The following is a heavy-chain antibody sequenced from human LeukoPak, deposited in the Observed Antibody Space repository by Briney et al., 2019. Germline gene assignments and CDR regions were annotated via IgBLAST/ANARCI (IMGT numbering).Heavy chain of an antibody. Sequence: SMKVSCKASGGTFSSYAISWVRQAPGQGLEWMGGIIPIFGTANYAQKFQGRVTITADESTSTAYMELSSLRSEDTAVYYCASRDGYNFGSIDYWGQGTLVTVPS. CDR3: ASRDGYNFGSIDY. CDR1: GGTFSSYA. J-gene: IGHJ4*02. D-gene: IGHD5-24*01. CDR2: IIPIFGTA. V-gene: IGHV1-69*13.